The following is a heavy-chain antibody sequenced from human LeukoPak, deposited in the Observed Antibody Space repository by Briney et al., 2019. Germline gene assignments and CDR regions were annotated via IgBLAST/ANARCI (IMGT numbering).Heavy chain of an antibody. CDR2: MNPNSGNT. CDR3: ARVEGYCSSGSCLNLDY. Sequence: ASVKVSCKASGYTFTSYDINWVRQATGQGLEWMGWMNPNSGNTGYAQKFQGRVTMTRNTSISTAYMELSSLRSEDTAVYYCARVEGYCSSGSCLNLDYWGQGTLVTVSS. V-gene: IGHV1-8*01. D-gene: IGHD2-15*01. J-gene: IGHJ4*02. CDR1: GYTFTSYD.